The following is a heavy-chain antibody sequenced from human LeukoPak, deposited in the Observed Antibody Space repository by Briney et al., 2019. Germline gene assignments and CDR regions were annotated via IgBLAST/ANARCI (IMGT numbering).Heavy chain of an antibody. CDR3: ARTSDSSGYYFDY. CDR1: GGSISSGGYY. J-gene: IGHJ4*02. CDR2: IYYSGST. V-gene: IGHV4-30-4*08. D-gene: IGHD3-22*01. Sequence: PSETLSLTCTVSGGSISSGGYYWSWIRQHTGKGLEWIGYIYYSGSTYYNPSLKSRVTISVDTSKNQFSLKLSSVTAADTAVYYCARTSDSSGYYFDYWGQGTLVTVSS.